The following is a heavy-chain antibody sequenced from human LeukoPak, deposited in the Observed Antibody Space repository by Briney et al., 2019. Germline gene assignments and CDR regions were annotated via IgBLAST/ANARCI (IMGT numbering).Heavy chain of an antibody. CDR1: GFTFSSYG. D-gene: IGHD2-15*01. J-gene: IGHJ6*02. CDR2: IRYDGSNK. V-gene: IGHV3-30*02. Sequence: GGSLRLSCAASGFTFSSYGMHWVRQAPGKGLEWVAFIRYDGSNKYYADSVKGRFTISRDNSKNTLYLHMNSLRVEDAAVYYCARGIKNYYGVDVWGQGTTVTVSS. CDR3: ARGIKNYYGVDV.